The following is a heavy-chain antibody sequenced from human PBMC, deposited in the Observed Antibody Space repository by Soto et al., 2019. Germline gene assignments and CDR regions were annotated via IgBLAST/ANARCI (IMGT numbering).Heavy chain of an antibody. J-gene: IGHJ4*02. CDR2: MYYSGST. CDR3: ARTGLYSSSWYLN. CDR1: RGSIISGSYY. Sequence: KPSETLSLTCTFSRGSIISGSYYWGWIRQPPGKGLEWIGSMYYSGSTYYNPSLKSRVTISVDTSKNQFSLNLNSVTAADTAVYYCARTGLYSSSWYLNWGQGTLVTVSS. D-gene: IGHD6-13*01. V-gene: IGHV4-39*01.